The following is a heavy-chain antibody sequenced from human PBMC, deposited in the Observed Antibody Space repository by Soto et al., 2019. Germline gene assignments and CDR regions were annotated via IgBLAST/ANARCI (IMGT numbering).Heavy chain of an antibody. D-gene: IGHD3-3*01. J-gene: IGHJ5*02. CDR1: GGSISSYY. V-gene: IGHV4-59*08. CDR2: IYYSGST. Sequence: SETLSLTCTVSGGSISSYYWSWIRQPPGKGLEWIGDIYYSGSTNYNPSLKSRVTISVDTSKNQFSLKLSSVTAADTTVYYCARQNSDDFNWFDPWGQGTLVTVS. CDR3: ARQNSDDFNWFDP.